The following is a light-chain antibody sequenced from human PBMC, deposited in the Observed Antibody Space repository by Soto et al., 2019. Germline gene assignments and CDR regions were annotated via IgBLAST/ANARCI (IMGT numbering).Light chain of an antibody. CDR3: SSYTTNTTLPYV. J-gene: IGLJ1*01. V-gene: IGLV2-14*01. Sequence: QSALTQPRSVSGSPGQSVTISCTGTSSDIGSYDYVSWYQQNPGKAPKLMIYEVSNRPSGVSNRFSGSKSGNTASLTISGLQAEDEAEYFCSSYTTNTTLPYVFGSGTKLTVL. CDR1: SSDIGSYDY. CDR2: EVS.